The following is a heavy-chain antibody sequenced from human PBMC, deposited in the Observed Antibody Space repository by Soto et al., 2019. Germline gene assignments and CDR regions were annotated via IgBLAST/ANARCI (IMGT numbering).Heavy chain of an antibody. CDR1: GFTFSSYA. CDR2: ISGSGGST. Sequence: GGSLRLSCAASGFTFSSYAMSWVRQAPGKGLEWVSAISGSGGSTYYADSVKGRFTISRDNSKNTLYLQMNSLRAEDTAVYYCAKHAAGVVVAATPSGYFYMDVWGKGTTVTVSS. CDR3: AKHAAGVVVAATPSGYFYMDV. J-gene: IGHJ6*03. D-gene: IGHD2-15*01. V-gene: IGHV3-23*01.